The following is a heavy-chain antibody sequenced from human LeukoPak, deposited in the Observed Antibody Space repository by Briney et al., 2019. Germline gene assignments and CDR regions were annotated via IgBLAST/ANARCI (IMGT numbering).Heavy chain of an antibody. CDR1: GFTFDDYG. V-gene: IGHV3-21*01. D-gene: IGHD6-6*01. J-gene: IGHJ4*02. CDR3: ARTSGESTAALRAPFDY. CDR2: ISSSSGYK. Sequence: GGSLRLSCAASGFTFDDYGMNWVRQAPGKGLEWVSSISSSSGYKYYADSVKGRFTISRDNAKNSLYLQMDSLRAEDAAVYYCARTSGESTAALRAPFDYWGQGTLATVSS.